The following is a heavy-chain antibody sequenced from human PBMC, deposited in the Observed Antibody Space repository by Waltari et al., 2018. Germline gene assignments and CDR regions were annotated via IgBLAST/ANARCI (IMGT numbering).Heavy chain of an antibody. V-gene: IGHV3-48*03. CDR2: ISNSGTKI. D-gene: IGHD5-18*01. CDR1: GFDFSSYD. J-gene: IGHJ4*02. Sequence: DVELVESGGGLVQPGGSRRLSCAASGFDFSSYDLNWVRQAPGKGLEWISSISNSGTKIKYADSVRGRFTTSRDNAKKSLSLQLTSLRAEDTAVYYCVRESRKDLWLVLDNWGQGTLVTVSS. CDR3: VRESRKDLWLVLDN.